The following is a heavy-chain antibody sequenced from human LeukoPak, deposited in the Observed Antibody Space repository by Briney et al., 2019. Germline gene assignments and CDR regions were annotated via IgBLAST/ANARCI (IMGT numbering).Heavy chain of an antibody. CDR1: GYTFTSYY. Sequence: GALVKVPCKASGYTFTSYYMHWVRQAPGQGLEWMGIINPSGGSTSYAQKFQGRVTMTRDTSTSTVYMELSSLRSEDTAVYYCARSVVDCSGGSCYSATHFQHWGQGTLVTVSS. D-gene: IGHD2-15*01. CDR3: ARSVVDCSGGSCYSATHFQH. J-gene: IGHJ1*01. CDR2: INPSGGST. V-gene: IGHV1-46*01.